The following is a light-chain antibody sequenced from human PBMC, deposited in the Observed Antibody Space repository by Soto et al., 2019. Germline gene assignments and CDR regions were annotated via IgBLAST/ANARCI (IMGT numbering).Light chain of an antibody. CDR2: GAS. CDR3: QQYNNWPPT. V-gene: IGKV3-15*01. Sequence: VLPQYPGTLSLSPGERATLSCRASQSVSSSYLAWYQQKPGQAPRLLIYGASTRATGIPARFSGSGSGTEFTLTISSLQSEDFAVYYCQQYNNWPPTFGQGTRLEI. J-gene: IGKJ5*01. CDR1: QSVSSSY.